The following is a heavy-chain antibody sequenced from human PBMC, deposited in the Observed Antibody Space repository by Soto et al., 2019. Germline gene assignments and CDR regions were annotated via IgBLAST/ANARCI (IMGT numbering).Heavy chain of an antibody. D-gene: IGHD6-13*01. CDR2: IHYRGST. J-gene: IGHJ4*02. V-gene: IGHV4-31*03. CDR1: GGSISSGGYY. Sequence: QVQLQESGPGLVKPSQTLSLTCTVSGGSISSGGYYWRWIRQHPGKGLEWIGYIHYRGSTYYNPSLKSRVTISVDASKNQFSLKLSSVTAADTAVYYCASGSVHSSSWYFDYWGQGTLVTVSS. CDR3: ASGSVHSSSWYFDY.